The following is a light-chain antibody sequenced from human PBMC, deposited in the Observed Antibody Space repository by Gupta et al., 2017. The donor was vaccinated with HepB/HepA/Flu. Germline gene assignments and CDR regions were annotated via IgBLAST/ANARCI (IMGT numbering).Light chain of an antibody. V-gene: IGKV1-5*03. CDR1: QSISSW. J-gene: IGKJ2*04. CDR2: KAS. Sequence: DIQMTQSPSTLSASVGDRVTITCRASQSISSWLAWYQQKPGKAPKLLIYKASSLESGVPSRFSGSGSGTEFTLTVSSLQPEDFATYYCQQYDTYCSFGQGTKLEI. CDR3: QQYDTYCS.